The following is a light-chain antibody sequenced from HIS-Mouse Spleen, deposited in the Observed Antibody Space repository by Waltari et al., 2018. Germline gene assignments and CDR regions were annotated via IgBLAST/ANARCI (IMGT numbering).Light chain of an antibody. Sequence: QSALTQPRSGSGSPGQSVTISCTGTSSDVGGYNYVAWYQQHPGKPPTLLIYDFSNRPSGVPERFSGSNCGYTAALTISGPQAEDEADYYCCSYAGSYTFVVFGGGTKLTVL. J-gene: IGLJ2*01. CDR1: SSDVGGYNY. CDR2: DFS. CDR3: CSYAGSYTFVV. V-gene: IGLV2-11*01.